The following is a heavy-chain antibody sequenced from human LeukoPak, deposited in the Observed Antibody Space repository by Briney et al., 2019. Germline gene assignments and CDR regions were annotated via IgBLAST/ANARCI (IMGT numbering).Heavy chain of an antibody. CDR2: ISHSGRT. CDR1: GGSLTINSW. J-gene: IGHJ4*02. D-gene: IGHD4-17*01. V-gene: IGHV4-4*02. CDR3: ARGTMTTVTYYFDY. Sequence: PSETLSLTCDVSGGSLTINSWWSWVRQPPGKGLEWIGEISHSGRTNYNPSLKSRVTISVDTSKNQFSLKLSSVTAADTAVYYCARGTMTTVTYYFDYWGQGTLVTVSS.